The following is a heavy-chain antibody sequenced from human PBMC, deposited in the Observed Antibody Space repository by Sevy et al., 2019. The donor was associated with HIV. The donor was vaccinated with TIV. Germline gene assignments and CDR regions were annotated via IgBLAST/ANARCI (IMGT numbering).Heavy chain of an antibody. V-gene: IGHV3-49*03. CDR3: TRAPATVVTPEHYFDY. J-gene: IGHJ4*02. CDR2: IRRNPYEAYGGTT. CDR1: GFTFADYA. D-gene: IGHD4-17*01. Sequence: GGSLRLSCTVSGFTFADYAMSWFRQAPGKGLEWVAFIRRNPYEAYGGTTEYAASVKGRFTISRDDSKSIAYLQMNSLKTEDTAVYYCTRAPATVVTPEHYFDYWGQGTLVTVSS.